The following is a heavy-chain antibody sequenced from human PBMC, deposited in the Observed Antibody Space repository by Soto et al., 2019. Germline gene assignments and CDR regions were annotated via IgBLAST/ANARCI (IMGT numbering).Heavy chain of an antibody. J-gene: IGHJ6*03. CDR3: ARGRHGGTCYYYYFIDL. D-gene: IGHD1-1*01. Sequence: QEQLVQSGAEVKKPGASVKVSCKTSGYTFTSYDMNWVRQAPGQGLEWMGWMNTDSGHAESAQQFQGRVTMTRDTSIRPVYVELSSLRSDDTAVYYCARGRHGGTCYYYYFIDLWGTGTSVTFSS. V-gene: IGHV1-8*01. CDR1: GYTFTSYD. CDR2: MNTDSGHA.